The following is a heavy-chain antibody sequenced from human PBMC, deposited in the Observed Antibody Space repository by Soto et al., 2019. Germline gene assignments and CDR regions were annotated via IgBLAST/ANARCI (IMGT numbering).Heavy chain of an antibody. CDR3: ASGRRDGASSFYCFDY. J-gene: IGHJ4*02. V-gene: IGHV1-69*01. Sequence: QVQLVQSGAEVKKPGSSVKVSCKASGGTFSSYAISWVRQAPGQGLEWLGGIIPIFGTANYAQKFQGRVTITADESTSTAYMEVSRLTSEDTAVYYCASGRRDGASSFYCFDYWGQGTLVTVSS. CDR1: GGTFSSYA. CDR2: IIPIFGTA. D-gene: IGHD2-15*01.